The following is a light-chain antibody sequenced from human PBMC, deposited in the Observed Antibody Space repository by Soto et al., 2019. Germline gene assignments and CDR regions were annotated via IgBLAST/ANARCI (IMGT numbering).Light chain of an antibody. J-gene: IGKJ5*01. Sequence: IQLTQSPSFLSASVGDRVTITCGASQGISSYLAWYQQKPGKAPKLLIYAASTLQSGVPSRFSGSGSGTEFTLTISSLQPEDFATYYCQQLNSYPITFGQGTRLEIK. CDR1: QGISSY. V-gene: IGKV1-9*01. CDR3: QQLNSYPIT. CDR2: AAS.